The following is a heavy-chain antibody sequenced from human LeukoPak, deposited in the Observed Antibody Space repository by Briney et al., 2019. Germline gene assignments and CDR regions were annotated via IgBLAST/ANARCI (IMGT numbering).Heavy chain of an antibody. CDR1: GFSYSGYS. CDR2: IQRDGSSP. V-gene: IGHV3-74*01. CDR3: SRGHYGPDY. D-gene: IGHD3-16*01. Sequence: GGSLRLSCTASGFSYSGYSMHWVRQAPGKGLEWVSGIQRDGSSPTYADSMKGRFTISRDNAKGSVYLQMNILRAEDTAVYYCSRGHYGPDYWGQGTLVTVSS. J-gene: IGHJ4*02.